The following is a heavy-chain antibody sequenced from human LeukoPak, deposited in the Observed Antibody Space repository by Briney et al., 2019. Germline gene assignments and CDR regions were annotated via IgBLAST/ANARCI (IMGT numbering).Heavy chain of an antibody. CDR2: IYYSGST. V-gene: IGHV4-39*01. J-gene: IGHJ4*02. CDR1: GGSISDYY. Sequence: SETLSLTCTVSGGSISDYYWSWIRQPPGKGLEWIGSIYYSGSTYYNPSLKGRVTISVDTSKNQFSLKLSSVTAADTAVYYCARQVIAAAGNDYWGQGTLVTVSS. D-gene: IGHD6-13*01. CDR3: ARQVIAAAGNDY.